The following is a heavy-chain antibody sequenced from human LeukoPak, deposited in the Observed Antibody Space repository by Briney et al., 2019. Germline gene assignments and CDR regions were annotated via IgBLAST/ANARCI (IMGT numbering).Heavy chain of an antibody. Sequence: SETLSLTCAVYGGSFSGYYWSWIRQPPGKGLEWIGEINHSGSTNYNPSLKSRVTISVDTSKNQFSLKLSFVTAADTAVYYCARDSGTTGEVKLDPWGQGTLVTVSS. V-gene: IGHV4-34*01. CDR1: GGSFSGYY. D-gene: IGHD3-10*01. J-gene: IGHJ5*02. CDR3: ARDSGTTGEVKLDP. CDR2: INHSGST.